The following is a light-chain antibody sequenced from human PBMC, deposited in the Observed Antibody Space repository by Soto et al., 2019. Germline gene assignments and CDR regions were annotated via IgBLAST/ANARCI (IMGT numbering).Light chain of an antibody. CDR3: AAWDDSLNGPL. V-gene: IGLV1-44*01. J-gene: IGLJ2*01. CDR1: SSNVGSNF. Sequence: QSVLTQPPSASGTPGQRVTISCSGSSSNVGSNFVNWYQHLPGTAPKLLIHSDNRRPSGVPDRFSGSKSGTSASLAISGLQSEDEADYYCAAWDDSLNGPLFGGGTKL. CDR2: SDN.